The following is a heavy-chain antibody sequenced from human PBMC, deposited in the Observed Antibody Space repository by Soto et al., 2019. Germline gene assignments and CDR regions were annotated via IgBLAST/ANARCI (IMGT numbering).Heavy chain of an antibody. D-gene: IGHD2-2*01. CDR2: ISSSSSYT. V-gene: IGHV3-11*06. Sequence: PGGSLRLSCAASGFTFSDYYMSWIRQAPGKGLEWVSYISSSSSYTNYADSVKGRFTISRDNAKNSLYLQMNSLRAEDTAVYYCARDSDSSVPATDAANYYYGMDVWGQGPTVTVYS. CDR3: ARDSDSSVPATDAANYYYGMDV. CDR1: GFTFSDYY. J-gene: IGHJ6*02.